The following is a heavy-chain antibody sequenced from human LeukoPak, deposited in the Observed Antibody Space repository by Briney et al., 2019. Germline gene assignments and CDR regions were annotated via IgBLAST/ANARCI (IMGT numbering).Heavy chain of an antibody. CDR1: GDSISSYY. CDR2: IYTSGST. D-gene: IGHD2-21*02. Sequence: SETLSLTCTVSGDSISSYYWSWIRQPPGKGLEWIGYIYTSGSTNYNPSLKSRVTISVDTSKNQFSLKLSSVTAADTAVYYCARHYCGGDCYAGPYYYYYMDVWGKGTTVTVSS. V-gene: IGHV4-4*09. CDR3: ARHYCGGDCYAGPYYYYYMDV. J-gene: IGHJ6*03.